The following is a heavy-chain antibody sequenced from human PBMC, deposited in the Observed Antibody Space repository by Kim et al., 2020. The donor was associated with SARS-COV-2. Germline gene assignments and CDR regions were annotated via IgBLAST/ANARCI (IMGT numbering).Heavy chain of an antibody. D-gene: IGHD6-13*01. J-gene: IGHJ2*01. CDR3: AKDAIAAAGSYYWYFDL. CDR2: ISWNSGSI. V-gene: IGHV3-9*01. Sequence: GGSLRLSCAASGFTFDDYAMHWVRQAPGKGLEWVSGISWNSGSIGYADSVKGRFTISRDNAKNSLYLQMNSLRAEDTALYYCAKDAIAAAGSYYWYFDL. CDR1: GFTFDDYA.